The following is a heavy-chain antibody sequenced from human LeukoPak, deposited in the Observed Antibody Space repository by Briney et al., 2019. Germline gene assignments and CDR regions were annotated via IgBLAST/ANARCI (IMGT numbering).Heavy chain of an antibody. D-gene: IGHD1-26*01. J-gene: IGHJ4*02. Sequence: GGSLRLSCAASGFTFSSYWMHWVRQAPGKGLVWVSRVNSDGSSTSYADSVRGRFTISRDNAKNTVYLQMNSLRAEDTAVYYCARSMNSGSYPDYWGQGTLVTVSS. CDR2: VNSDGSST. CDR3: ARSMNSGSYPDY. CDR1: GFTFSSYW. V-gene: IGHV3-74*01.